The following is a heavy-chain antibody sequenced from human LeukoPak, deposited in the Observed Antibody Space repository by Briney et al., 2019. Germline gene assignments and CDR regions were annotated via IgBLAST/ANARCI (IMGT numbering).Heavy chain of an antibody. J-gene: IGHJ4*02. V-gene: IGHV3-30-3*01. CDR1: GFTFSSYA. CDR2: ISYDGSNK. Sequence: GGSLRLSCAASGFTFSSYAMHWVRQAPGKGLEWVAVISYDGSNKYYADSVKGRFTISRDNSKNTLYLQMNSLRAEDTAVYYCARVTYSSSPYFDYWGQGTLVTVSS. D-gene: IGHD6-13*01. CDR3: ARVTYSSSPYFDY.